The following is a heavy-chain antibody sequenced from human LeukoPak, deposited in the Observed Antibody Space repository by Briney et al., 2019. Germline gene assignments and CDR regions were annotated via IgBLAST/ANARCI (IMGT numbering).Heavy chain of an antibody. CDR2: ISSTSRNI. Sequence: GGSLRLSCAASGFSFETYSIDWVRQAPGKGLEWLSYISSTSRNIYYADSVKGRFTISRDNAENSVYLQLTSLRADDTAVYYCARGPLHCSSTSCYNWFDPWGQGTLVTVSS. CDR1: GFSFETYS. V-gene: IGHV3-48*04. CDR3: ARGPLHCSSTSCYNWFDP. D-gene: IGHD2-2*01. J-gene: IGHJ5*02.